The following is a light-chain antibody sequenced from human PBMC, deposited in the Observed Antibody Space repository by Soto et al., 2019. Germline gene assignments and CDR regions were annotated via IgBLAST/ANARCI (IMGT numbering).Light chain of an antibody. CDR1: SSDVGGYNY. CDR3: SSYTSSSTYV. V-gene: IGLV2-14*01. CDR2: DVS. J-gene: IGLJ1*01. Sequence: SELNRPVYGYRSPVRSIPIIRNGTSSDVGGYNYVSWYQQHPGKAPKLMIYDVSNRPSGVSNRFSGSKSGNTASLTISGLQAEDEADYYCSSYTSSSTYVFGTVTKVTVL.